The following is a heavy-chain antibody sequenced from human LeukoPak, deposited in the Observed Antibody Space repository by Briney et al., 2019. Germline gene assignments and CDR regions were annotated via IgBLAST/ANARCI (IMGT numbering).Heavy chain of an antibody. CDR3: ARGTYYYDSSGYYYFDY. Sequence: ASVKVSCKASGYTFTSYYMHWVRQAPGQGLEWMGIINPSGGSTSYAQKFQGRVTITADKSTSTAYMELSSLRSEDTAVYYCARGTYYYDSSGYYYFDYWGQGTLVTVSS. CDR1: GYTFTSYY. J-gene: IGHJ4*02. V-gene: IGHV1-46*01. D-gene: IGHD3-22*01. CDR2: INPSGGST.